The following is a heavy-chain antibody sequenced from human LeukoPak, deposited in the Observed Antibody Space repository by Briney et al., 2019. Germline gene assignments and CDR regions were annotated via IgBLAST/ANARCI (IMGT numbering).Heavy chain of an antibody. CDR3: ARDPAGTGFDP. D-gene: IGHD6-13*01. V-gene: IGHV3-21*01. Sequence: GGSLRLSCAASGFTFSSYSMNWVRQAPGEGLEWVSSISSRSTYIYYADSVRGRFTISRDNAKNSLYLRMNSLRAEDTSVYYCARDPAGTGFDPWGQGTLVTVSS. CDR2: ISSRSTYI. CDR1: GFTFSSYS. J-gene: IGHJ5*02.